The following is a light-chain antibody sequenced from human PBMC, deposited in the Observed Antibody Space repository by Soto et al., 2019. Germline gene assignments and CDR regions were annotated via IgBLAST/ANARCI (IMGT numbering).Light chain of an antibody. CDR2: DAS. CDR3: HHRGNWPRS. CDR1: QSVRNY. Sequence: EIMLRQSPATLSLSPGDSACLSSMASQSVRNYLAWYQQKTGQAPRLLIYDASNRATGIPARFSGSGSETDCTLTISRLEPEDSALYYGHHRGNWPRSFGQGTRLEIK. V-gene: IGKV3-11*01. J-gene: IGKJ5*01.